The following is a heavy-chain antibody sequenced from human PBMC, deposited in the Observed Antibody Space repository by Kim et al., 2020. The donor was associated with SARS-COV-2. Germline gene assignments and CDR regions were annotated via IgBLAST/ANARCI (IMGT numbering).Heavy chain of an antibody. Sequence: GESLKISCKASGYSFTNYWIGWVRQMPGKGLEWLGIVFPDNSDTRDSPSFQGQVTISADKFITTAYLQWGSLKASDTAIYYCARVNDDSGWSFDYWGQGTLVTVSS. CDR2: VFPDNSDT. CDR3: ARVNDDSGWSFDY. J-gene: IGHJ4*02. V-gene: IGHV5-51*01. CDR1: GYSFTNYW. D-gene: IGHD6-19*01.